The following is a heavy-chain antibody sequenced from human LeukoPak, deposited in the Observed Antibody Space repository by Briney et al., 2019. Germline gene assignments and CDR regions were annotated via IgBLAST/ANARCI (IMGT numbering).Heavy chain of an antibody. Sequence: SETLSLTCTVPGGSISSYYWSWIRQPPGKGLEWIGYIYYSGSTNYNPSLKSRVTISVDTSKNQFSLKPSSVTAADTAVYYCARWCPLPGHWYFDLWGRGTLVTVSS. CDR3: ARWCPLPGHWYFDL. D-gene: IGHD4/OR15-4a*01. CDR2: IYYSGST. J-gene: IGHJ2*01. CDR1: GGSISSYY. V-gene: IGHV4-59*01.